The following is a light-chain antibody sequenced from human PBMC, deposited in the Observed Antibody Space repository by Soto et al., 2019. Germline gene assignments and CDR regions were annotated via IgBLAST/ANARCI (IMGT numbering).Light chain of an antibody. CDR2: YNN. J-gene: IGLJ1*01. Sequence: QSVLTQPPSASGTAGQVVTISCSGGDSNIGSNSVYWYQHLPRMAPKLLIYYNNQRPSGVPDRFSGSRSGTSASLAIAGLRSEDEAVYYCAAWDDSLSACVFGNGTKVTVL. CDR3: AAWDDSLSACV. V-gene: IGLV1-47*02. CDR1: DSNIGSNS.